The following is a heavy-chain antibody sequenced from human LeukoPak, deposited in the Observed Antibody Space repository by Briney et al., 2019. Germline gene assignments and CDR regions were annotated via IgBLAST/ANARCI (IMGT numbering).Heavy chain of an antibody. D-gene: IGHD3-10*01. CDR1: GFTFSSYA. J-gene: IGHJ4*02. CDR3: AKDYGSGSYPDY. CDR2: ICGSGGST. Sequence: GGSLRLSCAASGFTFSSYAMSWVRQAPGKGLEWVSAICGSGGSTYYADSVKGRFTISRDNSKNTLYLQMNSLRAEDTAVYYCAKDYGSGSYPDYWGQGTLVTVSS. V-gene: IGHV3-23*01.